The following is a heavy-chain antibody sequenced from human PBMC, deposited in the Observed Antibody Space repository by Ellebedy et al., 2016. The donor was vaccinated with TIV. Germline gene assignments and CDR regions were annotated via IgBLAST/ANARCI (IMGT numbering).Heavy chain of an antibody. CDR1: GFTFTTYW. D-gene: IGHD6-19*01. Sequence: GESLKISCAASGFTFTTYWMSWVRQAPGKGLEWVANIKQDGSEKYSLDSVKGRFTISRDNAKNSLYLQMNSLTDEDTAVYYCARDQWLGRAYYFDSWGQGTLVTVSS. CDR3: ARDQWLGRAYYFDS. CDR2: IKQDGSEK. J-gene: IGHJ4*02. V-gene: IGHV3-7*01.